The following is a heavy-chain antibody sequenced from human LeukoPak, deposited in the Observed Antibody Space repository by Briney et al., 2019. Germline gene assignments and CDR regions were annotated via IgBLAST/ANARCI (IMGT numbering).Heavy chain of an antibody. CDR3: ATSVSDAFDT. V-gene: IGHV3-48*03. Sequence: GGSLRLSCAASRFIFSSFEMTWVRQAPGKGLEWPSYISTSGSTKYYADPVKGRFTISRDNVKNSLYLQMNSLRAEDTAVYYCATSVSDAFDTWGQGTMVTVSS. CDR2: ISTSGSTK. CDR1: RFIFSSFE. D-gene: IGHD4-17*01. J-gene: IGHJ3*02.